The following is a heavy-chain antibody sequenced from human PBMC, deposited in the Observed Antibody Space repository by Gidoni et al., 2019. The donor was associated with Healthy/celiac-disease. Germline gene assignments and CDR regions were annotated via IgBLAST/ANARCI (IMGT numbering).Heavy chain of an antibody. J-gene: IGHJ4*02. Sequence: EVQLVESGGGLVPPGGSLRLSCAASGFTVSSNYRSWVRQAPGKGLEWVSVIYSGGSSYYADSVKGRFTISRDNSKNTLYLQMNSLRAEDTAVYYCARDRHGSGSYYHYWGQGTLVTVSS. D-gene: IGHD3-10*01. V-gene: IGHV3-66*01. CDR1: GFTVSSNY. CDR2: IYSGGSS. CDR3: ARDRHGSGSYYHY.